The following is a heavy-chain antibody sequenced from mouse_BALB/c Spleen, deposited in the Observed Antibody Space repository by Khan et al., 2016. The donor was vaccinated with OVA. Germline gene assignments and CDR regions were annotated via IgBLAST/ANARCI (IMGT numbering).Heavy chain of an antibody. J-gene: IGHJ3*01. CDR3: TRDGITEFAY. Sequence: VQLQQSGPEPVRPGASVKISCKGSGYTFADSGMHWVRQSHAKSLEWIGVISTYYGTIEYNQKFEGKATMTVDKSYSTAYLDLTRLTSEDSAVYFCTRDGITEFAYWGQGTLVTVSA. D-gene: IGHD2-4*01. CDR2: ISTYYGTI. CDR1: GYTFADSG. V-gene: IGHV1S137*01.